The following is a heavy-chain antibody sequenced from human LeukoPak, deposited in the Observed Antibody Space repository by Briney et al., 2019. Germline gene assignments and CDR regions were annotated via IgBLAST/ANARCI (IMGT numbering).Heavy chain of an antibody. J-gene: IGHJ1*01. CDR1: GFTFSGSA. CDR3: ARFVVVPAAIAKFFQH. V-gene: IGHV3-73*01. Sequence: SGGSLRLSCAASGFTFSGSAMHWVRQASGKGLEWVGRIRSTVNSSATAYAAWVEGRFTVSRATSNNTAYLQMNSLRTEDTAVYYCARFVVVPAAIAKFFQHGGQGTLVTVSS. CDR2: IRSTVNSSAT. D-gene: IGHD2-2*01.